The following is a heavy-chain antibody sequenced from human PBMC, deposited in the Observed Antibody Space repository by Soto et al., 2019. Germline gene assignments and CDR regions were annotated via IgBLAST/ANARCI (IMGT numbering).Heavy chain of an antibody. CDR1: GYTFTSYG. CDR2: ISAYNGNT. J-gene: IGHJ3*02. CDR3: ARDIVEMATIGRGAFDI. V-gene: IGHV1-18*04. D-gene: IGHD5-12*01. Sequence: WASVKVSCKASGYTFTSYGISWVRQAPGQGLEWMGWISAYNGNTNYAQKLQGRVTMTTDTSTSTAYMELRSLRSDDTAVYYCARDIVEMATIGRGAFDIWGQGTMVTVSS.